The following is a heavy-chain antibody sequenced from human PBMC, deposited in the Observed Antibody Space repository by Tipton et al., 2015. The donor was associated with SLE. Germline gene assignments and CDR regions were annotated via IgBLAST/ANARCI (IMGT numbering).Heavy chain of an antibody. J-gene: IGHJ6*02. CDR3: ARALPPYYYYGIDV. CDR2: IYQSGSS. V-gene: IGHV4-4*01. Sequence: TLSLTCTVSGGSISSGQWWTWVRQSPGKGLEWIGDIYQSGSSNYNPSLKSRVAISVDKSKNQFSLNLSSVTAADTAVYFCARALPPYYYYGIDVWGQGTTITVSS. CDR1: GGSISSGQW.